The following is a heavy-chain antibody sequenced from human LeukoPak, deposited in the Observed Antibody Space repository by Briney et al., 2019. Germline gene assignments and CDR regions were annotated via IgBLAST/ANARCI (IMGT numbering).Heavy chain of an antibody. D-gene: IGHD3-10*01. J-gene: IGHJ4*02. CDR2: INPNSGGT. Sequence: ASVKVSCKASGYTFTGYYMHWVRQAPGQGLEWMGWINPNSGGTNYAQKFQGRVTMTRDTSISTAYMELSRLRSDDTAVYYCARAKYYYGSGSYYSKNYFDYWGQGTLVTVSS. CDR1: GYTFTGYY. CDR3: ARAKYYYGSGSYYSKNYFDY. V-gene: IGHV1-2*02.